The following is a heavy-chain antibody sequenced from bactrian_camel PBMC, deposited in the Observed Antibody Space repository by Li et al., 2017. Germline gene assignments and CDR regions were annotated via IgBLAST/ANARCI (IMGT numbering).Heavy chain of an antibody. CDR3: AKNGGSWADFDY. CDR1: GFTFSGYA. D-gene: IGHD2*01. V-gene: IGHV3S31*01. Sequence: VQPGGSLRLSCVGIGFTFSGYAMSWVRQAPGKGLEWVSGIDRRGSSTYYSDSVKDRFTISRDNGKNTLYLQLNNLKPEDTAMYYCAKNGGSWADFDYWGQGTQVTVS. J-gene: IGHJ6*01. CDR2: IDRRGSST.